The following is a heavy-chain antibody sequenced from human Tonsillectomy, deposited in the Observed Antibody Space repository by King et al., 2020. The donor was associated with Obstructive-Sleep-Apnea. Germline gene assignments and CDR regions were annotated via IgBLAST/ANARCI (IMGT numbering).Heavy chain of an antibody. CDR1: GGSISSYC. J-gene: IGHJ5*02. V-gene: IGHV4-59*01. D-gene: IGHD3-9*01. CDR2: ICYSGST. Sequence: VQLQESGPGLVKPSETLSLTCTVSGGSISSYCWSWIRQPPGKGLEWIGYICYSGSTNYNPSLKSRVTITVDTSKNQFSLNLSSLTAADTAVYYCARDLSDYDILTAFYVGGFDPWGQGTLVTGAS. CDR3: ARDLSDYDILTAFYVGGFDP.